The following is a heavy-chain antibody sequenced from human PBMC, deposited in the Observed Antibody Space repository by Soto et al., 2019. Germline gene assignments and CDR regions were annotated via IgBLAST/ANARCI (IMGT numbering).Heavy chain of an antibody. Sequence: SQTLSLTCAISGDSVSSNIGAWNWIRQSPSRGLEWLGRTYYRSKWSYEYAVSVKSRININADTSKNQFSLKLSSVTAADTAVYYCARVYSGSYSDYWGQGTLVTVSS. D-gene: IGHD1-26*01. CDR2: TYYRSKWSY. CDR3: ARVYSGSYSDY. J-gene: IGHJ4*02. CDR1: GDSVSSNIGA. V-gene: IGHV6-1*01.